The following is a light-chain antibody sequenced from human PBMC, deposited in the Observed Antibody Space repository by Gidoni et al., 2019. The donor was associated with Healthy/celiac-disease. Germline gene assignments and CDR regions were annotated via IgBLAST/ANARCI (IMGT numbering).Light chain of an antibody. Sequence: EIVLTQSPGTLSLSPGERATLSCRASQSVSSSYLAWYKQQPGQAPRLLIYGASSSAPGIPDRFSGSGSGTDFTLPISSLEPEDFAVYYCQQYGSSQGFTFGPGTKVDIK. CDR2: GAS. CDR1: QSVSSSY. V-gene: IGKV3-20*01. CDR3: QQYGSSQGFT. J-gene: IGKJ3*01.